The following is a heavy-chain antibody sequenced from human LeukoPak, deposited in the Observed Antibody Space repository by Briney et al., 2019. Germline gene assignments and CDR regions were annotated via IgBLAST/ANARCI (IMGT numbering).Heavy chain of an antibody. CDR3: ARLDRTPHYMDV. D-gene: IGHD1-14*01. Sequence: SETLSLTCAVSGYSISSGYYWGWIRQPPGKGLEWIGSLYHSGSTYYSPSLRSRVTISVDTSKNQFSLELSSATAADTAVYYCARLDRTPHYMDVWGKGTTVTVAS. V-gene: IGHV4-38-2*01. CDR1: GYSISSGYY. CDR2: LYHSGST. J-gene: IGHJ6*03.